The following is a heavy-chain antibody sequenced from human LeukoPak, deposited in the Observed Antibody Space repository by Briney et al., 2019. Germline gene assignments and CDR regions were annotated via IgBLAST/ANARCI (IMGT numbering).Heavy chain of an antibody. CDR2: IDGDGSGT. V-gene: IGHV3-74*01. Sequence: GGSLRLSCAASGFTFSNHWMHWVRQAPGKGLVWVSRIDGDGSGTSYADSVKGRFTISRDNAKNTSYLQMDSLRAEDSAVYYCATVFDYWGQGTLVTVSS. J-gene: IGHJ4*02. CDR3: ATVFDY. CDR1: GFTFSNHW.